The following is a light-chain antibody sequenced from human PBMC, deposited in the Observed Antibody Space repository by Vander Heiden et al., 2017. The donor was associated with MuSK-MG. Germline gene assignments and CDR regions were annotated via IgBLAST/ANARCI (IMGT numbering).Light chain of an antibody. CDR3: QQYSYYYT. J-gene: IGKJ2*01. Sequence: DIQMTQSPSTLSASVGDRVTITCRASQSISSWLAWYQQKPGKAPKLLIYKASSLERGVPSRSSGSGSGTEFTLTSSSLQPDDFATYYCQQYSYYYTFGQGTKLEIK. CDR1: QSISSW. V-gene: IGKV1-5*03. CDR2: KAS.